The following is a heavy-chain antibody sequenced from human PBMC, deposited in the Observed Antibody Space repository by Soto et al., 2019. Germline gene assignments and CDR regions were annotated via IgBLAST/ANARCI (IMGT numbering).Heavy chain of an antibody. CDR1: GFTFSSYS. Sequence: GGSLRLSCAASGFTFSSYSMNWVRQAPGKGLEWVSYISSSSSTIYYADSVKGRFTISRDNARNSLYLQMNSLRAEDTALYYCASASIATYYDYIWGSYRQNRYFDYWGQGTLVTVSS. J-gene: IGHJ4*02. CDR3: ASASIATYYDYIWGSYRQNRYFDY. D-gene: IGHD3-16*02. V-gene: IGHV3-48*01. CDR2: ISSSSSTI.